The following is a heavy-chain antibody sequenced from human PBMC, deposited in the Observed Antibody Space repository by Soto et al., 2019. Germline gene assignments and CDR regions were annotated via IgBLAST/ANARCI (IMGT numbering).Heavy chain of an antibody. CDR1: GGSISTYY. J-gene: IGHJ4*02. Sequence: SETLSLTCTVSGGSISTYYWNWIRQPPGKGLESIGYIYYSVSANYSPSLKSRVTISVDTSKNEFSLKLSSVTAADTAIYYCARDDRENTKSPAPDHWGQGTPVTVSS. CDR2: IYYSVSA. CDR3: ARDDRENTKSPAPDH. D-gene: IGHD3-22*01. V-gene: IGHV4-59*01.